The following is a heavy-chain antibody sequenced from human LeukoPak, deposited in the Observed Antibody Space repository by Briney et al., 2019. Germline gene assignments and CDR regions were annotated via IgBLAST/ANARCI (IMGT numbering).Heavy chain of an antibody. CDR2: IYTSGST. D-gene: IGHD3-3*01. V-gene: IGHV4-4*07. CDR1: GGSISSYY. CDR3: AIQRAYYDFWSGYRAPFDY. Sequence: SETLSLTCTVSGGSISSYYWSWIRQPAGKGLEWIGRIYTSGSTNYNPSLKSRVTMSVDTSKNQFSLKLSSVTAADTAVYYCAIQRAYYDFWSGYRAPFDYWGQGTLVTVSS. J-gene: IGHJ4*02.